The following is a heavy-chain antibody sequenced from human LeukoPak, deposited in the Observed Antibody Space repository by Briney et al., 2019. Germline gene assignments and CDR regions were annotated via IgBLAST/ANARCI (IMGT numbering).Heavy chain of an antibody. J-gene: IGHJ6*03. D-gene: IGHD1-20*01. CDR3: ARDRGRYNWNDGSYYYYMDV. CDR1: GFTFSSYE. CDR2: ISSSGSTI. Sequence: GGSLRLSCAASGFTFSSYEMNWVRQAPGKWLEWVSYISSSGSTIYYADSVKGRFTISRDNAKNSLYLQMNSLRAEDTAVYYCARDRGRYNWNDGSYYYYMDVWGKGTTVTVSS. V-gene: IGHV3-48*03.